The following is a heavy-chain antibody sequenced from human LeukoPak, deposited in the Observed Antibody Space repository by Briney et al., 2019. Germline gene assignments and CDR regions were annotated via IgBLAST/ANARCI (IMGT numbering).Heavy chain of an antibody. Sequence: SSETLSLTCTVSGYSISSGYYWGWIRQPPGKGLEWIESIYHSGSTYYSPSLKSRVTISVDTSKNQFSLKLSSVTAADTAVYYCARDRAHYYGSGSYYNAGFDPWGQGTLVTVSS. CDR2: IYHSGST. CDR1: GYSISSGYY. CDR3: ARDRAHYYGSGSYYNAGFDP. J-gene: IGHJ5*02. D-gene: IGHD3-10*01. V-gene: IGHV4-38-2*02.